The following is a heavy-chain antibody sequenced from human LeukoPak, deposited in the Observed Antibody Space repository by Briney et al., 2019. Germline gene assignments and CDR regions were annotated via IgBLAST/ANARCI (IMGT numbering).Heavy chain of an antibody. CDR2: ISGTGTTR. D-gene: IGHD3-10*01. J-gene: IGHJ4*02. V-gene: IGHV3-48*01. Sequence: PGGSLRLSCAASGFTFSIYTMNWVRQAPGKGLEWVSYISGTGTTRYYADSVKGRFTISRDNAKNSLYLQMNSLRAEDTALYYCARDGINYGELDYWGQGTLVSVSS. CDR1: GFTFSIYT. CDR3: ARDGINYGELDY.